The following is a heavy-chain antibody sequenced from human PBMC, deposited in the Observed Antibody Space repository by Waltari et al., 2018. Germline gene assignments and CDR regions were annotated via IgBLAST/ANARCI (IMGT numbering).Heavy chain of an antibody. CDR1: GGTFSSYA. CDR3: ATRGGIAAAQHFDI. V-gene: IGHV1-69*01. D-gene: IGHD6-13*01. Sequence: QVQLVQSGAEVKKPGSSVKVSCKASGGTFSSYAISWVRQAPGQGLEWMGGIIPSFGTANYAQKFQGRVTITADESTSTAYMELSSLRSEDTAVYYCATRGGIAAAQHFDIWGQGTMVTVSS. CDR2: IIPSFGTA. J-gene: IGHJ3*02.